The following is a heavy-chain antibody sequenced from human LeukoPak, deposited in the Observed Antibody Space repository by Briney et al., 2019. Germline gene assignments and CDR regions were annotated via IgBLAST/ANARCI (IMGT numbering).Heavy chain of an antibody. CDR1: GDSINSNY. D-gene: IGHD2-15*01. J-gene: IGHJ4*02. Sequence: PSETLSLTCSVSGDSINSNYWSWMRQPPGKGLEWIGYIDYGGSTNYNPSLKSRVSMSVDTSKNQFSLNLSSVTAADTAVYHCARLLAGCPGGRCRAHFDYWGQGTLVTVSS. CDR3: ARLLAGCPGGRCRAHFDY. CDR2: IDYGGST. V-gene: IGHV4-59*01.